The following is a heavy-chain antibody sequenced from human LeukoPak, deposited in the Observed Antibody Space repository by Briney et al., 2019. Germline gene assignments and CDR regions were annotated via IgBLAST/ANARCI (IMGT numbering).Heavy chain of an antibody. D-gene: IGHD4-23*01. J-gene: IGHJ3*02. V-gene: IGHV3-21*01. CDR2: ISSSSSYI. Sequence: GGSLRLSCAASGFTFSSYSMNWVRQAPGKGLEWVSSISSSSSYIYYADSVKGRFTISRDNAKNSLYLQMNSLRAEDTAVYYCARDATRGGNPAVGDAFDIWGQGTMVTVSS. CDR1: GFTFSSYS. CDR3: ARDATRGGNPAVGDAFDI.